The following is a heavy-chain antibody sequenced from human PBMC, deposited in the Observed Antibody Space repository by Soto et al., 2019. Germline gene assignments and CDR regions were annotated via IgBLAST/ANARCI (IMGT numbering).Heavy chain of an antibody. CDR3: ARSLRATSPLSY. CDR1: GFRFMDYY. CDR2: ISVTSDDT. J-gene: IGHJ4*02. V-gene: IGHV3-11*06. Sequence: GGSLRLSCEASGFRFMDYYMGWIRQGPGKRLEWISYISVTSDDTKYADSVKGRFTISRDNAANFVFLHMNSLRDEDTAVYFCARSLRATSPLSYWGQGTTVTVYS. D-gene: IGHD3-10*01.